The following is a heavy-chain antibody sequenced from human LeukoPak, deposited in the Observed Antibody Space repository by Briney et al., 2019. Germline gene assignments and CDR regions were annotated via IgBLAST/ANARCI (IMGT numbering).Heavy chain of an antibody. V-gene: IGHV3-23*01. CDR3: AKGYLNMDV. J-gene: IGHJ6*03. CDR2: ISASGDST. D-gene: IGHD2-2*02. Sequence: WGSLRLSCTASGFSVRTTYISWVRQAPGKGLEWVSAISASGDSTYYADSVKGRFTVSRDNSKDTLYLQMNSLRAEDTAVYYCAKGYLNMDVWAKGTTVTLSS. CDR1: GFSVRTTY.